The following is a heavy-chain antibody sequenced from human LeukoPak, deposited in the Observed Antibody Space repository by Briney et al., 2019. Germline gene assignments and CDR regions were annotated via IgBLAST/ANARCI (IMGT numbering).Heavy chain of an antibody. Sequence: GALRLSCAASGFTFSDYYMSWIRQAPGKGLEWVSAISGSGGSTYYADSVKGRFTISRDNSKNTLYLQMNSLRAEDTAVYYCAKNGGIYDYVWGSYRYYFDYWGQGTLVTVSS. CDR1: GFTFSDYY. D-gene: IGHD3-16*02. CDR3: AKNGGIYDYVWGSYRYYFDY. CDR2: ISGSGGST. V-gene: IGHV3-23*01. J-gene: IGHJ4*02.